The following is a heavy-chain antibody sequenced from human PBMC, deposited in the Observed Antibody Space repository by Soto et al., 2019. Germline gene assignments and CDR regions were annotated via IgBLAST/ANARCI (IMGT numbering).Heavy chain of an antibody. CDR2: IWYDGSNK. J-gene: IGHJ4*02. CDR3: AKVILGGSSAFDY. D-gene: IGHD6-6*01. V-gene: IGHV3-33*06. Sequence: GGSLRLSCAASGFTFSSYGMHWVRQAPGKGLEWVAVIWYDGSNKYYADFVKGRFTISRDNSKNTLYLQMNSLRAEDTAVYYCAKVILGGSSAFDYWGQGTLVTVSS. CDR1: GFTFSSYG.